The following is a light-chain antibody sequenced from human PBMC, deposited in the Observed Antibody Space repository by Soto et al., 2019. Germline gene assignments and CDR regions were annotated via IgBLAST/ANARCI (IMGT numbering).Light chain of an antibody. Sequence: QSALTQPASVSGSPGQSITISCTGTSSDVGGYNYVSWYQQHPGKAPKLMIYEVSNRPSGVSNRFSGSKSGNTASLTISGLQAEDEADYYCSSYTSSSLWVFGTGTKLTVL. V-gene: IGLV2-14*01. CDR3: SSYTSSSLWV. CDR1: SSDVGGYNY. J-gene: IGLJ1*01. CDR2: EVS.